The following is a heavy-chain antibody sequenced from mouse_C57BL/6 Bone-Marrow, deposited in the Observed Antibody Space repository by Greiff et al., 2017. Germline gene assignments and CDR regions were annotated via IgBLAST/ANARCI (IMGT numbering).Heavy chain of an antibody. D-gene: IGHD2-3*01. CDR2: IDPAGSYT. J-gene: IGHJ2*01. CDR1: GYTFTSYW. Sequence: QVQLKQPGAELVKPGASVKLSCKASGYTFTSYWMQWVKQRPGQGLEWIGEIDPAGSYTNYNQKFKGKATLTVDTSSPTAYMQLSSLTSEDSAVYNCSRSGYYWYYFDYWGQGTTLTVSS. V-gene: IGHV1-50*01. CDR3: SRSGYYWYYFDY.